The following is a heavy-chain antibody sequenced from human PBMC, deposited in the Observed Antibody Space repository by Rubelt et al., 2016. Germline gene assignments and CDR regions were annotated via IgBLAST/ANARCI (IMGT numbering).Heavy chain of an antibody. Sequence: QVQLVQSGAEVKKPGASVKVSCKASGYTFTGYYMHWVRQAPGQGLEWMGWISAYNGNTNYAQKPQGRVTITRDNSAGTAYMELSSLRSEDTAVYYCARGYCSGGSCYYFDYWGQGTLVTVSS. CDR3: ARGYCSGGSCYYFDY. D-gene: IGHD2-15*01. V-gene: IGHV1-2*02. CDR2: ISAYNGNT. CDR1: GYTFTGYY. J-gene: IGHJ4*02.